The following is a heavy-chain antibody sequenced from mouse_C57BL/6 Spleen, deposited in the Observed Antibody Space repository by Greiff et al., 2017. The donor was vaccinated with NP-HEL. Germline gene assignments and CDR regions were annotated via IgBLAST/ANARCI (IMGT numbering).Heavy chain of an antibody. J-gene: IGHJ2*01. CDR3: APITTVVATDY. CDR1: GYTFTSYW. CDR2: IHPNSGST. Sequence: QVQLQQSGAELVKPGASVKLSCKASGYTFTSYWMHWVQQRPGQGLEWIGMIHPNSGSTNYNEKFTSKATLTVDKSSSTAYMQLSSLTSEDSAVYYCAPITTVVATDYWGQGTTLTVSS. V-gene: IGHV1-64*01. D-gene: IGHD1-1*01.